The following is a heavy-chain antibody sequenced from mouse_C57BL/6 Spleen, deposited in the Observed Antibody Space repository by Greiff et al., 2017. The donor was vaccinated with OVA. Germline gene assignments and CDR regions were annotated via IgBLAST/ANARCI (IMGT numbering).Heavy chain of an antibody. J-gene: IGHJ4*01. Sequence: QVQLQQPGAELVRPGSSVKLSCKASGYTFTSYWMPWVKQRPIQGLEWIGNIDPSDSETHYNQKFKDKATLTVDKSSSTAYMQLSSLTSEDSAVDYCASTVGNYDAMDYWGQGTSVTVSA. D-gene: IGHD2-1*01. CDR1: GYTFTSYW. CDR3: ASTVGNYDAMDY. CDR2: IDPSDSET. V-gene: IGHV1-52*01.